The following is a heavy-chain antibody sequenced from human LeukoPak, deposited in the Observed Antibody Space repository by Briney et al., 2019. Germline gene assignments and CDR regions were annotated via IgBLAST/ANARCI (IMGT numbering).Heavy chain of an antibody. Sequence: SETLSLTCAVYGGSFSGYYWSWIRQPPGKGLEWIGEINHSGSTNYNPSLKSRVTISVDTSKYQFSLKLSSVTAADTAVYYCARGSGSYKFFDYWGQGTLVTVSS. CDR1: GGSFSGYY. CDR2: INHSGST. V-gene: IGHV4-34*01. CDR3: ARGSGSYKFFDY. D-gene: IGHD3-10*01. J-gene: IGHJ4*02.